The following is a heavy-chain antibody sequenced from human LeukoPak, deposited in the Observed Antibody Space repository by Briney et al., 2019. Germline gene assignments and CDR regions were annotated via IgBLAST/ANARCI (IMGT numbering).Heavy chain of an antibody. CDR2: ISYDGSNK. CDR3: AKDYWDYGGGYYFDY. V-gene: IGHV3-30*18. D-gene: IGHD4-23*01. J-gene: IGHJ4*02. CDR1: GFTFSSYG. Sequence: GGSLRLSCAASGFTFSSYGMHWVRQAPGKGLEWVAVISYDGSNKYYADSVKGRFTISRDNSKNTLYLQMNSLRAEDTAVYYCAKDYWDYGGGYYFDYWGQGTLVTVSS.